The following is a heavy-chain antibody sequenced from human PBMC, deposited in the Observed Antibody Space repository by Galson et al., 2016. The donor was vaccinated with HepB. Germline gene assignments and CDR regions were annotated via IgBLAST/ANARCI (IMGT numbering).Heavy chain of an antibody. J-gene: IGHJ5*02. CDR3: ARGGGNAMVWGVMRGWFDP. D-gene: IGHD3-10*01. CDR2: IIPLFGAT. Sequence: SVKVSCKASGGTFSNFAISWLRQAPGQGLEWMGGIIPLFGATNYAQKFQGRVTITADKSTTTVYLHLSSLRSEDPAVYYCARGGGNAMVWGVMRGWFDPWGQGTLVTVSS. CDR1: GGTFSNFA. V-gene: IGHV1-69*06.